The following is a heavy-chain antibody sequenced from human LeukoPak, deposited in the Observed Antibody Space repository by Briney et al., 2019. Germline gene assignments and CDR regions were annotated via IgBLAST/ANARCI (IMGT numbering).Heavy chain of an antibody. V-gene: IGHV1-2*02. Sequence: GESLKISCEASGYTFTDYYMYWVRQAPGQGPEWMGWVNLNSGGTQYVRKFQGRVTMTRDTSISTAYMELTSLTSDDTAMYFCARVALAGSRIHLLDNWGQGTLVTVSS. CDR3: ARVALAGSRIHLLDN. J-gene: IGHJ4*02. D-gene: IGHD5-18*01. CDR2: VNLNSGGT. CDR1: GYTFTDYY.